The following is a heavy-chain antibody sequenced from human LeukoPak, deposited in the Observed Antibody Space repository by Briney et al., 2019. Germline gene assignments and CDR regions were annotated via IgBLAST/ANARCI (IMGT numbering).Heavy chain of an antibody. CDR1: GGSFSGYY. CDR3: ARGGDYDILTVYLYYFDY. V-gene: IGHV4-34*01. CDR2: INHSGST. D-gene: IGHD3-9*01. Sequence: SETLSLTCAVYGGSFSGYYWSWIRQPPGKGLEWIGEINHSGSTNYNPSLKSRVTISVDTSKNQFSLKLSSVTAADTAVYYCARGGDYDILTVYLYYFDYWGQGTLVTVSS. J-gene: IGHJ4*02.